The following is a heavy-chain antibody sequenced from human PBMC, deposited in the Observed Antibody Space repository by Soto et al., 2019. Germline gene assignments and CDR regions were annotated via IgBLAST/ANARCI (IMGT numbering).Heavy chain of an antibody. Sequence: SETLSLTCTVSGGSISSYYWSWIRQPPGKGLEWIGYIYYSGSTNYNPSLKSRVTISVDTSKNQFSLKLSSVTAADTAVYYCARSYYYGSGSREYWFDPWGQGTLVTVSS. CDR3: ARSYYYGSGSREYWFDP. CDR2: IYYSGST. V-gene: IGHV4-59*01. D-gene: IGHD3-10*01. CDR1: GGSISSYY. J-gene: IGHJ5*02.